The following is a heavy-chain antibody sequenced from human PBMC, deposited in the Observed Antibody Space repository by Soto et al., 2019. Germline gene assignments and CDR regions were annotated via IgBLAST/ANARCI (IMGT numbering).Heavy chain of an antibody. CDR3: AGYCSSTSCYAHYYYYMDV. CDR1: GFTFSSYS. D-gene: IGHD2-2*01. Sequence: EVQLVESGGGLVKPGGSLRLSCAASGFTFSSYSMNWVRQAPGKGLEWVSSISSSSSYIYYADSVKGRFTISRDNAKNSLYLQMNSLRAEDTAVYYCAGYCSSTSCYAHYYYYMDVWGKGATVTVSS. J-gene: IGHJ6*03. V-gene: IGHV3-21*01. CDR2: ISSSSSYI.